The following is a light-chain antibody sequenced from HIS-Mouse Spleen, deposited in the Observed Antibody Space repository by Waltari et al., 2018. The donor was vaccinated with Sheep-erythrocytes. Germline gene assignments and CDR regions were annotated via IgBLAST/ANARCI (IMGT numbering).Light chain of an antibody. CDR2: DVS. CDR3: CSYAGSYNHV. Sequence: QSALTQPRSVSGSPGQSVTISCTGTSRDVGGYNYVSWYQQHPGKAPQLMIYDVSKRPSGVPDRFSGSKSGTTASLTISGLQAEDEADYYCCSYAGSYNHVFATGTKVTVL. J-gene: IGLJ1*01. CDR1: SRDVGGYNY. V-gene: IGLV2-11*01.